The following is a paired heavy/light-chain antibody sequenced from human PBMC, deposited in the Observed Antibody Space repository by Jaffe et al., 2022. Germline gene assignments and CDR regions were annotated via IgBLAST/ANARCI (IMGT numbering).Light chain of an antibody. CDR2: WAS. Sequence: DIVMTQSPDSLTVSLGETATINCKSSQNVLDTSKNEHFLAWYQQKAGQPPKLLIYWASTRESGVPDRFSGSGSGTDFSLTISSLQADDVAVYYCQQYYSSPLTFGGGTKVEIK. CDR3: QQYYSSPLT. V-gene: IGKV4-1*01. CDR1: QNVLDTSKNEHF. J-gene: IGKJ4*01.
Heavy chain of an antibody. CDR3: TRTSIAVPGSGPAYYFYFMDV. Sequence: QVQLVQSGNEVKKPGSSVRVSCKGSGDIGDTFIKYAIGWVRQAPGQGLEWMGGIAPLFGTPQYAQKFQDRVKMIADRSTGTASLELSRLTSEDTAVYYCTRTSIAVPGSGPAYYFYFMDVWAKGTTVTVSS. CDR1: GDIGDTFIKYA. J-gene: IGHJ6*03. CDR2: IAPLFGTP. V-gene: IGHV1-69*06. D-gene: IGHD6-19*01.